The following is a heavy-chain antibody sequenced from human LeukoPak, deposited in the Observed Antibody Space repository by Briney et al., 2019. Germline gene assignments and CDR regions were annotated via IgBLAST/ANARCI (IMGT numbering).Heavy chain of an antibody. V-gene: IGHV1-46*01. CDR2: VHPSGGSI. Sequence: ASVKVSCKTSGYSFGTIYIHWVRQAPGQGLGWRGMVHPSGGSIISAQRSQDRVNMTTDTSTRTVYMEMSGLTSDDTGIYYCASDAFWGQGTQVTVSS. CDR3: ASDAF. D-gene: IGHD3-3*02. J-gene: IGHJ4*02. CDR1: GYSFGTIY.